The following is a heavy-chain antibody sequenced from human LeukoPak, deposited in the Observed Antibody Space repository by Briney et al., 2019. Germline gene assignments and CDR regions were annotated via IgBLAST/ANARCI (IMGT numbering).Heavy chain of an antibody. D-gene: IGHD3-10*01. CDR1: GGSISSYY. CDR3: ARDSGTTGEVKFDP. Sequence: SETLSLTCTVSGGSISSYYWSWIRQPPGKGLEWIGYIYYSGSTNYNPSLKDRVTMSADTSRNHVSLTLNSVTAADTAVYYCARDSGTTGEVKFDPWGQGTLVTVSS. J-gene: IGHJ5*02. CDR2: IYYSGST. V-gene: IGHV4-59*12.